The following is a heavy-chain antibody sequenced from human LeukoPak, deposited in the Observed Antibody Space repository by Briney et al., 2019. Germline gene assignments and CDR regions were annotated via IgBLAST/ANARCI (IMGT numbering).Heavy chain of an antibody. D-gene: IGHD5-12*01. CDR2: INPNSGGT. J-gene: IGHJ4*02. V-gene: IGHV1-2*02. CDR3: ARGCSGYDLDY. CDR1: GYNFNGYY. Sequence: ASVKVSFKASGYNFNGYYMHWVRQAPGPRLEWMGWINPNSGGTNYAQKFQGRVTITRNTSISTAYMELSSLRSEDTAVYYCARGCSGYDLDYWGQGTLVTVSS.